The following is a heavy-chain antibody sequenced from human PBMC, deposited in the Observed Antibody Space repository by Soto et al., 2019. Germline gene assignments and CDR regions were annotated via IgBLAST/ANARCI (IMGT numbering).Heavy chain of an antibody. CDR2: ISYDGSNK. CDR1: GFTFSSYT. V-gene: IGHV3-30-3*01. D-gene: IGHD7-27*01. CDR3: ARERANSILDY. J-gene: IGHJ4*02. Sequence: QVQLVESGGGVVQPGRSLRLSCAASGFTFSSYTIHWVRQAPGKGLEWVATISYDGSNKYYADSVKGRFTISRDNSKNTLYLQMNSLRAEDTAVYYCARERANSILDYWGQGTLVTVSS.